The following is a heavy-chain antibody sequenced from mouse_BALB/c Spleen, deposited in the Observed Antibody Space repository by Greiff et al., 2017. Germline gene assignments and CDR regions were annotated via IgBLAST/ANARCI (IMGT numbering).Heavy chain of an antibody. CDR3: ARDGKDYAMDY. J-gene: IGHJ4*01. CDR2: INPYNGAT. CDR1: GYSFTGYY. V-gene: IGHV1-31*01. Sequence: VQLKESGPELVKPGASVKISCKASGYSFTGYYMHWVKQSHVKSLEWIGRINPYNGATSSNQKFKDKASLTVDKSSSTAYMGLHSLTSEDSAVYYCARDGKDYAMDYWGQGSAGSVCS. D-gene: IGHD1-1*01.